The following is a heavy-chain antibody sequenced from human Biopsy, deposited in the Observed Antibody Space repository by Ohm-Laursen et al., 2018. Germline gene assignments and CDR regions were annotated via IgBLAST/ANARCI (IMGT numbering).Heavy chain of an antibody. V-gene: IGHV4-59*02. CDR1: GGYVTKYY. J-gene: IGHJ6*02. CDR2: IYYSVMT. CDR3: ARDSGILNYGNFKYYHYYGMDV. Sequence: SDTLSLTCTVSGGYVTKYYWSWIRQPPGKGLEWIGHIYYSVMTNYNPSLQSRVSISVDTSRNQGSLTLSSVTAADTAVYYCARDSGILNYGNFKYYHYYGMDVWGQGTKVTVSS. D-gene: IGHD4-11*01.